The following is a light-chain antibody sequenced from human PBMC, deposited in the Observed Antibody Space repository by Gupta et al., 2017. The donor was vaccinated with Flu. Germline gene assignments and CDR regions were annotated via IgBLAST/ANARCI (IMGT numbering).Light chain of an antibody. V-gene: IGLV4-69*01. CDR2: VNGEGSY. CDR1: SGHSSNA. J-gene: IGLJ2*01. CDR3: QTWGTGNRV. Sequence: VKLTCTLSSGHSSNAIEWHQQQPEKGRRYLMKVNGEGSYNKGDGIPARFSGSSSGAERYLISSSLQAEDEADYYCQTWGTGNRVFGGGTKLTV.